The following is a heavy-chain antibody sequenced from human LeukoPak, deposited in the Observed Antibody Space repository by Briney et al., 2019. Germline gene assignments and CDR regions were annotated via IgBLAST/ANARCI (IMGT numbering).Heavy chain of an antibody. D-gene: IGHD3-22*01. Sequence: MPSETLSLTCTVSGGSISSGGYYWSWIRQPPGKGLEWIGYIYHSGSTYYNPSLKSRVTISVDTSKNQFSLKLNSVTAADTSVYYCARVAGVVAHFDYWGQGTLVTVSS. CDR2: IYHSGST. CDR1: GGSISSGGYY. CDR3: ARVAGVVAHFDY. V-gene: IGHV4-30-2*01. J-gene: IGHJ4*02.